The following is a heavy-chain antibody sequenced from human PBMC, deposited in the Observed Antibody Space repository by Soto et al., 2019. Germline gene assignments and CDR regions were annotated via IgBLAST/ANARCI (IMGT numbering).Heavy chain of an antibody. J-gene: IGHJ4*02. CDR2: ISYSGSST. V-gene: IGHV3-23*01. D-gene: IGHD2-2*02. CDR3: AKCAGDTATSCYRGIDY. CDR1: GLTFSIYA. Sequence: GGSLKLPCASSGLTFSIYARRWVRQAPGKGLEWVSGISYSGSSTYYADSVKGRFTISRDNSKNTLYLQMKSLRGEDTAIYYCAKCAGDTATSCYRGIDYWGRGTLVTGSS.